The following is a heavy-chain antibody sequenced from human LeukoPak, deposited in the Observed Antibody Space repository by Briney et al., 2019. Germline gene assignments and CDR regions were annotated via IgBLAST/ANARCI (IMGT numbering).Heavy chain of an antibody. CDR3: ARDRWGTAYQFPYHYYGMDV. J-gene: IGHJ6*02. CDR2: IIPILGIA. Sequence: SVKVSCKASRGTFSSYTISWVRQAPGQGLEWMGRIIPILGIANYAQKFQGRVTITADKSTSTAYMELSSLRSEDTAVYYCARDRWGTAYQFPYHYYGMDVWGQGTTVTVSS. V-gene: IGHV1-69*04. D-gene: IGHD6-13*01. CDR1: RGTFSSYT.